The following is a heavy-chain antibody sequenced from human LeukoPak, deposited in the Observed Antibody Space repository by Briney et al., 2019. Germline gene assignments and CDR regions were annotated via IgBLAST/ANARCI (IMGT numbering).Heavy chain of an antibody. CDR2: ISGSGGST. CDR1: GFIFSSYA. D-gene: IGHD3-10*01. V-gene: IGHV3-23*01. CDR3: AKGVRNYYGSGSYETFTSYYFDY. J-gene: IGHJ4*02. Sequence: PGGSLRLSCAASGFIFSSYAMSWVRQAPGKGLEWVSAISGSGGSTYYADSVKGRFTISRDNSKNTLYLQMNSLRAEDTAVYYCAKGVRNYYGSGSYETFTSYYFDYWGQGTLVTVSS.